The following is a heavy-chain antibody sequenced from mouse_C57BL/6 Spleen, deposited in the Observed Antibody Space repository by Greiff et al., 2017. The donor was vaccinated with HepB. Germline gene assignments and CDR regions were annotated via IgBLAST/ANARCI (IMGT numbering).Heavy chain of an antibody. CDR2: ISSGSSTI. V-gene: IGHV5-17*01. J-gene: IGHJ4*01. CDR1: GFTFSDYG. CDR3: ASQRDYYAMDY. Sequence: EVNVVESGGGLVKPGGSLKLSCAASGFTFSDYGMHWVRQAPEKGLEWVAYISSGSSTIYYADTVKGRFTISRDNAKNTLFLQMTSLRSEDTAMYYCASQRDYYAMDYWGQGTSVTVSS.